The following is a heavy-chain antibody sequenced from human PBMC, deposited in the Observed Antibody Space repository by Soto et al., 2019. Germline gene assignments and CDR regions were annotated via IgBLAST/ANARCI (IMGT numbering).Heavy chain of an antibody. CDR3: ARVFPGVWNTQNYFDY. D-gene: IGHD1-1*01. V-gene: IGHV3-21*01. Sequence: GGSLRLSCAASGFTFSSYSMNWVRQAPGKGLEWVSSISSSSSYIYYADSVKGRFTISRDNAKNSLYLQMNSLRAEDTAVYYCARVFPGVWNTQNYFDYWGQGTLVTVSS. J-gene: IGHJ4*02. CDR2: ISSSSSYI. CDR1: GFTFSSYS.